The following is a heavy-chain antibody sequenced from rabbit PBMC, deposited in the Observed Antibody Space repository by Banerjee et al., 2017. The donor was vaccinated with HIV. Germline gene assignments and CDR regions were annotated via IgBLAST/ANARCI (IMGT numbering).Heavy chain of an antibody. CDR1: GFSFSNKYV. J-gene: IGHJ4*01. V-gene: IGHV1S47*01. D-gene: IGHD4-1*01. CDR2: ITYGGSA. Sequence: QEQLEESGGGLVQPEGSLTLTCTASGFSFSNKYVMCWVRQAPGKGLEWIGSITYGGSAYYASWVNCRFSITRSISLNMVTLQMTSLTVADTATYCCARDLAGVIGWNFGLGGPGTLVT. CDR3: ARDLAGVIGWNFGL.